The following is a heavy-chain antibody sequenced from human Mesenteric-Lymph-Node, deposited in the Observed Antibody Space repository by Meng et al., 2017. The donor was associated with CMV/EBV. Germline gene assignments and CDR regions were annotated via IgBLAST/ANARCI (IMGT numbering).Heavy chain of an antibody. Sequence: GESLKISCAASGFIFSSYSMIWVRQAPGKGLEWISVIGRDGTPIYSADSLKGRFTTSRDNAKNSLYLQIDSLRVEDTAVYFCARDATGWSRDYWGQGTLVTVSS. CDR3: ARDATGWSRDY. D-gene: IGHD6-19*01. CDR2: IGRDGTPI. J-gene: IGHJ4*02. V-gene: IGHV3-21*06. CDR1: GFIFSSYS.